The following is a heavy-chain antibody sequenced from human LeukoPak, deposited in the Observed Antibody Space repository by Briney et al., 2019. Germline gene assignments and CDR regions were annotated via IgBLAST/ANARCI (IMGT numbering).Heavy chain of an antibody. D-gene: IGHD3-10*01. CDR2: INPNSGGT. V-gene: IGHV1-2*02. Sequence: ASVKVSCKASGYTFTGYYMHWVRQAPGQGLEWMGWINPNSGGTNYAQKFQGRVTMTRDTSISTAYMELSRLRSDDTAVYYCARDSSYYYGSGRGNWFDPWGQGTLVTVSS. J-gene: IGHJ5*02. CDR1: GYTFTGYY. CDR3: ARDSSYYYGSGRGNWFDP.